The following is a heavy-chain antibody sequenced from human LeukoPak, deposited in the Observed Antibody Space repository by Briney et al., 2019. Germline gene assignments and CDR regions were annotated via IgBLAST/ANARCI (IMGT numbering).Heavy chain of an antibody. Sequence: PGGSLRLSCAASGFTVSNNYVSWVRQAPGKGLEWVSVIHSGGATYHADSVKGRFTISRDNSKNTVYLQMNSLRAEDTAVYFCARIGALAGPDTIPFDYWGQGTLVTVSS. D-gene: IGHD6-19*01. CDR2: IHSGGAT. V-gene: IGHV3-53*01. J-gene: IGHJ4*02. CDR1: GFTVSNNY. CDR3: ARIGALAGPDTIPFDY.